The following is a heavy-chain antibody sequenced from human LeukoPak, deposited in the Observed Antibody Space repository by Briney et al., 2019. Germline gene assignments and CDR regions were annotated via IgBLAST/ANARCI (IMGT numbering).Heavy chain of an antibody. J-gene: IGHJ6*02. CDR3: ARGPSIQLWSDPYYYYGMDV. CDR2: INHSGST. V-gene: IGHV4-34*01. Sequence: PSETLSLTCAVYGGSFSGYCWSWIRQPPGKGLEWIGEINHSGSTNYNPSLKSRVTISVDTSKNQFSLKLSSVTAADTAVYYCARGPSIQLWSDPYYYYGMDVWGQGTTVTVSS. D-gene: IGHD5-18*01. CDR1: GGSFSGYC.